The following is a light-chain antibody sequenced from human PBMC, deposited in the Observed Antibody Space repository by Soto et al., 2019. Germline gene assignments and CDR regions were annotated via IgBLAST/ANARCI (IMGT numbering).Light chain of an antibody. CDR3: QQYNSCPWT. Sequence: DIQMTQSPSTLSASVGDRVTITCRASQSFSSWLAWYQQKPGKAPKLLIYKASNLESGVPSRFSGSGSGTEFTLTISSLQPDDFATYFCQQYNSCPWTFGEGTKVEIK. V-gene: IGKV1-5*03. J-gene: IGKJ1*01. CDR1: QSFSSW. CDR2: KAS.